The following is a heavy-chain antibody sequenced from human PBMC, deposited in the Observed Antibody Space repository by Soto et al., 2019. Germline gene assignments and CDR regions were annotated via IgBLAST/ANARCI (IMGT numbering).Heavy chain of an antibody. V-gene: IGHV1-18*01. CDR1: GYTFTSYG. D-gene: IGHD2-2*01. Sequence: QVQLVQSGAEVKKPGASVKVSCKASGYTFTSYGISWGRQAPGQGLEWMGWISAYNGNTNYAQKLQGRVTMTTDTSTSTAYMELRSLRSDDTAVYYCARTYCSSTSCRYDYYYYGMDVWGQGTTVTVSS. CDR2: ISAYNGNT. J-gene: IGHJ6*02. CDR3: ARTYCSSTSCRYDYYYYGMDV.